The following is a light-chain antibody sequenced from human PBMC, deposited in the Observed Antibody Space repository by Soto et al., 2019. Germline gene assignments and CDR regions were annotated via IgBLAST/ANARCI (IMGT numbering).Light chain of an antibody. CDR2: GAS. V-gene: IGKV3-20*01. Sequence: EIVLTQSPGTLSLSPGERATLSCRASQSVSSSYLAWYQQKPGQAPRLLIYGASSSATGIPDRFSGSGSVTDFSLTISRVEHEDFAVYYCQQYGSSPPTFVQGTKLEIK. CDR1: QSVSSSY. J-gene: IGKJ2*01. CDR3: QQYGSSPPT.